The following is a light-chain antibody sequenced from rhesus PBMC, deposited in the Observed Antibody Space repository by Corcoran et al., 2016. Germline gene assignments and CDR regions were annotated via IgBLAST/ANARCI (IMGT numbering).Light chain of an antibody. V-gene: IGKV1S14*01. CDR3: QQHYSHPYS. CDR1: KGIRNY. J-gene: IGKJ2*01. Sequence: DIQMTQSPSSLSASVGDTVTITRRACKGIRNYLAGYQQKPGKAPKPLIYDAAKVESGVPSRFSGSGSWTDFTLTISSLQPEDFAIDYCQQHYSHPYSFGQGTKVEIK. CDR2: DAA.